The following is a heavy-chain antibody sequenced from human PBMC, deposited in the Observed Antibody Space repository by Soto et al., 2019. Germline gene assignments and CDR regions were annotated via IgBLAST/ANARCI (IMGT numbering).Heavy chain of an antibody. J-gene: IGHJ3*02. CDR1: GYTFTGYY. CDR3: ARVGADIVVVPAAMDAFDI. D-gene: IGHD2-2*01. CDR2: INPNSGGT. V-gene: IGHV1-2*04. Sequence: ASVKVSCKASGYTFTGYYMHWVRQAPGQGLEWMGWINPNSGGTNYAQKFQGWVTMTRDTSISTAYMELSRLRSDDTAVYYCARVGADIVVVPAAMDAFDIWGQGTMVTVSS.